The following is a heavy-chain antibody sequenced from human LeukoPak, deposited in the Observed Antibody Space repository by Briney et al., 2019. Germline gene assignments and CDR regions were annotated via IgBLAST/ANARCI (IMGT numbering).Heavy chain of an antibody. CDR1: GYTFTGYY. CDR3: ARDFIGPPGPAAMLGDWDY. Sequence: GESLKISCKGSGYTFTGYYMHWVRQAPGQGLEWMGWINPNSGGTNYAQKFQGRVTMTRDTSISTAYMELSRLRSDDTAVYYCARDFIGPPGPAAMLGDWDYWGQGTLVTVSS. CDR2: INPNSGGT. J-gene: IGHJ4*02. D-gene: IGHD2-2*01. V-gene: IGHV1-2*02.